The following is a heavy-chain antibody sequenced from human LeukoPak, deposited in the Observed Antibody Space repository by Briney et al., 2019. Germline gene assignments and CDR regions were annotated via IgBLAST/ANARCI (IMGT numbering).Heavy chain of an antibody. CDR3: ARDRGDGYDYFWDY. J-gene: IGHJ4*02. CDR2: IYYSGST. CDR1: GGSISGYY. V-gene: IGHV4-59*01. D-gene: IGHD5-12*01. Sequence: SETLSLTCTVSGGSISGYYWSWIRQPPGKGLEWIGYIYYSGSTNYNPSLKSRVTISVDTSKNQFSLKLSPVTAADTAVYYCARDRGDGYDYFWDYWGQGTLVTVSS.